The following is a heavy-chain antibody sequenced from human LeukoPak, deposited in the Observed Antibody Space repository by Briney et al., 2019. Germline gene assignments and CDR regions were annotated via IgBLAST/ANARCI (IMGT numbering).Heavy chain of an antibody. Sequence: PSPKVSCKASGYTFTGAYMHWGPESPGHERECLRWINADSGGTNYAQKFQGRVTMTRNTSISTAYMELSRLSSDDTAVYYCARSPRRVAETTYYYYMDVWGKGTTVTVSS. D-gene: IGHD1-7*01. CDR2: INADSGGT. J-gene: IGHJ6*03. CDR1: GYTFTGAY. CDR3: ARSPRRVAETTYYYYMDV. V-gene: IGHV1-2*02.